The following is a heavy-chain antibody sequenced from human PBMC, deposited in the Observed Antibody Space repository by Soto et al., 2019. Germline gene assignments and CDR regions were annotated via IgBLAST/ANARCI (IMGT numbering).Heavy chain of an antibody. D-gene: IGHD2-8*01. J-gene: IGHJ4*02. V-gene: IGHV3-74*01. CDR2: IDPDGNT. Sequence: GGSLRLSCAAAGFTLSRYWMHWVRQVPGKGLVWVSRIDPDGNTDYADSVKGRFTISRDNAKNTLYLQMNSLRDEDSAVYYCVASSMVLGHWGQGTLVTVSS. CDR3: VASSMVLGH. CDR1: GFTLSRYW.